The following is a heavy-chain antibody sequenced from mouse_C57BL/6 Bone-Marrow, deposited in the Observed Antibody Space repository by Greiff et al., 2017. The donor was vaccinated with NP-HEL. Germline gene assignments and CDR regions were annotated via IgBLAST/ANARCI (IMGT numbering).Heavy chain of an antibody. J-gene: IGHJ1*03. CDR1: GYSFTDYN. CDR3: ARIYYYGSSPWYFDV. Sequence: EVKLMESGPELVKPGASVKISCKASGYSFTDYNMNWVKQSNGKSLEWIGVINPNYGTTSYNQKFKGKATLTVDQSSRTAYMPLNSLTSEDSAVYYCARIYYYGSSPWYFDVWGTGTTVTVSS. D-gene: IGHD1-1*01. CDR2: INPNYGTT. V-gene: IGHV1-39*01.